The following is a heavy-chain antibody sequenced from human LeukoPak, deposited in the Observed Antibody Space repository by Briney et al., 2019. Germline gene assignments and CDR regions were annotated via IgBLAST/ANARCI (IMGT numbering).Heavy chain of an antibody. CDR2: IYYSGST. Sequence: SETLSLTCTVSGGSISSYYWSWIRQPPGKGLEWIGYIYYSGSTNYNPSLKSRVTISVDTSKNQFSLKLSSVTAADTAVYYCARSPNKNVVVVAATHWFDPWGQGTLVTVSS. D-gene: IGHD2-15*01. CDR1: GGSISSYY. J-gene: IGHJ5*02. V-gene: IGHV4-59*01. CDR3: ARSPNKNVVVVAATHWFDP.